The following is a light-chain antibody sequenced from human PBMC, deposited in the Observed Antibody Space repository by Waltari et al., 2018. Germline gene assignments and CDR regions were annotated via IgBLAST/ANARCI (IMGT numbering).Light chain of an antibody. Sequence: CRARQNIRGAYLAWYQQRPGQAPRLLIYDSFIRATGIPDRFGGSGSGADFTLTISSLAPEDSAVYFCHQYDTSPQTFGQGTKVSIK. CDR3: HQYDTSPQT. V-gene: IGKV3-20*01. CDR1: QNIRGAY. J-gene: IGKJ1*01. CDR2: DSF.